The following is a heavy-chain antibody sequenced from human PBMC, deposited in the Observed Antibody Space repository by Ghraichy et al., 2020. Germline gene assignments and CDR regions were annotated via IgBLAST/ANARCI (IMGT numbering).Heavy chain of an antibody. CDR1: GFTFSIHT. J-gene: IGHJ5*02. D-gene: IGHD6-6*01. V-gene: IGHV3-21*01. CDR3: ARGVGSSSVTTHRFDP. CDR2: ITSTSSDI. Sequence: GEYLNISCTASGFTFSIHTMNWVRQAPGKGLEWVSSITSTSSDIYYADSVRGRFIISRDNGKNSLYLQMNSLGAEDTAVYYCARGVGSSSVTTHRFDPWGQGTLVTVSS.